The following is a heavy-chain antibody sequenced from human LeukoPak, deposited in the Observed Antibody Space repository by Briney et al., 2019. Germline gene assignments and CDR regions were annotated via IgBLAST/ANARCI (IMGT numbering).Heavy chain of an antibody. CDR2: IYTSGST. D-gene: IGHD3-3*01. Sequence: SETLSLTCTVSGGSISSGSYYWSWIRQPAGKGLEWIGRIYTSGSTNYNSSLKSRVTISVDTSKNQFSLKLSSVTAADTAVYYCARAITINFDYWGQGTLVTVSS. V-gene: IGHV4-61*02. J-gene: IGHJ4*02. CDR1: GGSISSGSYY. CDR3: ARAITINFDY.